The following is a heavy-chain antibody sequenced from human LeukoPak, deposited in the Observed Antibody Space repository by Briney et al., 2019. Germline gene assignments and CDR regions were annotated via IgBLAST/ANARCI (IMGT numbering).Heavy chain of an antibody. Sequence: SSETLSLTCTVSGGSISSSSYYWGWIRQPPGKGLEWIGSIYYSGSTYYNPSLKSRVTISVDTSKNQFSLKLSSVTAADTAVYYCARHKLDIVVGNWFDPWGQGTLVTVSS. CDR2: IYYSGST. V-gene: IGHV4-39*01. CDR1: GGSISSSSYY. CDR3: ARHKLDIVVGNWFDP. J-gene: IGHJ5*02. D-gene: IGHD2-2*03.